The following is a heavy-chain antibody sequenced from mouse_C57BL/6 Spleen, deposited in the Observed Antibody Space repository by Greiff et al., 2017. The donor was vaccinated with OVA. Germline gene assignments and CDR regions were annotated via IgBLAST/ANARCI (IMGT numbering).Heavy chain of an antibody. CDR1: GYTFTNYW. V-gene: IGHV1-63*01. CDR3: ARMGTAQATEFAY. Sequence: VQRVESGAELVRPGTSVKMSCKASGYTFTNYWIGWAKQRPGHGLEWIGDIYPGGGYTNYNEKFKGKATLTADKSSSTAYMQFSSLTSEDSAIYYCARMGTAQATEFAYWGQGTLVTVSA. J-gene: IGHJ3*01. CDR2: IYPGGGYT. D-gene: IGHD3-2*02.